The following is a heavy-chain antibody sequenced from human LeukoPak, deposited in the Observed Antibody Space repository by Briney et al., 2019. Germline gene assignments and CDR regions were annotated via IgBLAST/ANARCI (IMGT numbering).Heavy chain of an antibody. CDR3: ARARPYYYYMDV. J-gene: IGHJ6*03. D-gene: IGHD6-6*01. CDR1: GGSINSGTYF. CDR2: IYYSGST. Sequence: SETLSLTCSVSGGSINSGTYFWAWIRQPPGKGLEWIGNIYYSGSTYYNPSLESRVTLSIDTSKNQFSLKLTSVTAADTAVFYCARARPYYYYMDVWGKGTTVTVSS. V-gene: IGHV4-39*07.